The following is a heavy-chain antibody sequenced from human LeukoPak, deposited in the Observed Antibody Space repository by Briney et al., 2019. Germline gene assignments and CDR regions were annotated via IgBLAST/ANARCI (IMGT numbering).Heavy chain of an antibody. Sequence: GGSLRLSCAASGFTFSSYSMNWVRQAPGKGLEWVAVISYDGTNKWYADSVQGRFAISRDNSKNTLYLQMNSLRPEDTAVYYCARDRLLITVAGTVDQWGRGTLVTVSS. J-gene: IGHJ4*02. V-gene: IGHV3-30*03. CDR1: GFTFSSYS. CDR2: ISYDGTNK. D-gene: IGHD6-19*01. CDR3: ARDRLLITVAGTVDQ.